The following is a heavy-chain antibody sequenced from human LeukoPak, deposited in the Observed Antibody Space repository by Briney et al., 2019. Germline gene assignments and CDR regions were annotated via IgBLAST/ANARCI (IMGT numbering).Heavy chain of an antibody. CDR3: ARATSIAALFDY. CDR1: GFTFSDYY. V-gene: IGHV3-11*01. D-gene: IGHD6-6*01. CDR2: ISSSGSTI. Sequence: GGSLRLSCAASGFTFSDYYMSWIRQAPGKGLEWVSYISSSGSTIYYADSVKGRFTVSRDNAKNSLYQQMNSLRAEDTAVYYCARATSIAALFDYWGQGTLVTVSS. J-gene: IGHJ4*02.